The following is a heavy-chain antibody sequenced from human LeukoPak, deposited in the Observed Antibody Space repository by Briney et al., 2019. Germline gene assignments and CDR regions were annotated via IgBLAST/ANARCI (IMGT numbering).Heavy chain of an antibody. CDR1: GFTFSSYA. Sequence: GGSLRLSCAASGFTFSSYAMHWVRQAPGKGLEWVAVISYDGSNKYYADSVKGRFTISRDNSKNTLYLQMNSMRAEDTAVYYCARVKSRGNYYYYYGMDVWGQGTTVTVSS. CDR3: ARVKSRGNYYYYYGMDV. J-gene: IGHJ6*02. V-gene: IGHV3-30-3*01. CDR2: ISYDGSNK. D-gene: IGHD3-10*01.